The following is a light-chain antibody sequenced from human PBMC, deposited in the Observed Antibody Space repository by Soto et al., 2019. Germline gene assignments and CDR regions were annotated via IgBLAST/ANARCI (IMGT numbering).Light chain of an antibody. CDR3: CSYAGRYV. CDR1: SSDVGGYNY. CDR2: DVS. J-gene: IGLJ1*01. V-gene: IGLV2-11*01. Sequence: QSALTQPRSVSGSPGQSVTISCTGTSSDVGGYNYVSWYQQHPGKAPKLMIYDVSERPSGVPERFSGSKSGNTASLTISGLQAEDEADYYCCSYAGRYVFGTGTKLTVL.